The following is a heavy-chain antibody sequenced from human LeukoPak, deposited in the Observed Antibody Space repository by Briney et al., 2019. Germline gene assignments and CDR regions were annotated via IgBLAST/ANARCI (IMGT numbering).Heavy chain of an antibody. CDR1: GYTFTSYG. V-gene: IGHV1-18*01. CDR2: ISPYNDNT. Sequence: ASVKVSCKASGYTFTSYGISWVRQAPGQGLEWMGWISPYNDNTNYAQNLQGRVTMTTDTSTSTAYMDLRSLRSDDTAVYYCARVHPSTIFGVVILNWFDPWGQGTLVTVSS. D-gene: IGHD3-3*01. CDR3: ARVHPSTIFGVVILNWFDP. J-gene: IGHJ5*02.